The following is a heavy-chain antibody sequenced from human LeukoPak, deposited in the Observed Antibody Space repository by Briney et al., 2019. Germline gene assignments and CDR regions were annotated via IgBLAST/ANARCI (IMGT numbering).Heavy chain of an antibody. Sequence: GGSLRLSCAASGFTFSSYPMNWVRQTPGKGLEWVSSISGSSTFIYDADSVKGRFTISRDKVKKMLYLQIDSLRVEDTAVYYCARDRGGFFDFWGQGTLVTVSS. J-gene: IGHJ4*02. CDR2: ISGSSTFI. CDR1: GFTFSSYP. V-gene: IGHV3-21*01. D-gene: IGHD3-10*01. CDR3: ARDRGGFFDF.